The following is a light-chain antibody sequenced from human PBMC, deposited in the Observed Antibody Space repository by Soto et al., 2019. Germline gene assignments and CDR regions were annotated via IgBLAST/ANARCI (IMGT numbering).Light chain of an antibody. CDR2: QAS. Sequence: DIQMTQSPSTLSASVGDRVTITCRASQSISSWLAWYQQKPGKAPKLLIYQASSLESGVPSRFRGSGSGTEFTLTISSLQPDDFATYYCQQYDLYPWTFGQGTTVEI. CDR1: QSISSW. J-gene: IGKJ1*01. V-gene: IGKV1-5*03. CDR3: QQYDLYPWT.